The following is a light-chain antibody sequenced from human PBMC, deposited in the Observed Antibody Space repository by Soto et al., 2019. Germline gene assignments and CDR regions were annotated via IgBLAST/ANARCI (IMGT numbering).Light chain of an antibody. CDR2: TTS. CDR1: QDINNW. J-gene: IGKJ4*01. Sequence: DIQVTQSPSSVSASVGDRVTITCRASQDINNWLAWYHQKPGKAPKLLIYTTSNLQSGVPSRFSGSGSGTDFTLTINSLQPEDFATYYCQHANSFPLTFGGGTKVEIK. CDR3: QHANSFPLT. V-gene: IGKV1D-12*01.